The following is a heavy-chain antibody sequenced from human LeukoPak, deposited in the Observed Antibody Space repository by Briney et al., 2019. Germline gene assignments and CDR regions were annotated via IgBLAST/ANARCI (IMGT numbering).Heavy chain of an antibody. V-gene: IGHV3-7*03. CDR1: GFTFSDYW. CDR3: ARTYHSSRGYYDMDV. D-gene: IGHD6-13*01. Sequence: GGSLRLSCEASGFTFSDYWMTWVRQAPGKGLEWVANIDHNGNEKNYVDSVKGRFTISRDNAKYSLYLHMNSLRAEDTAVYYCARTYHSSRGYYDMDVWGKGTTVTISS. CDR2: IDHNGNEK. J-gene: IGHJ6*03.